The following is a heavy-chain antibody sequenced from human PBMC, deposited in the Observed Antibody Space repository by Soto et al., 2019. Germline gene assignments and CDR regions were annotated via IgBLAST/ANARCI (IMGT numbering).Heavy chain of an antibody. J-gene: IGHJ4*02. CDR1: GGTFNTYA. V-gene: IGHV1-69*19. CDR2: ISPMFGAA. CDR3: AREIQVHTPAFVY. D-gene: IGHD3-10*01. Sequence: QVQLVQSGAEMKKPGSSVKVSCQSSGGTFNTYAMNWVRQAPGQVPEWMGDISPMFGAANYAQKFQGRVTITADESTGTSYMQLSSLTSEDTALYFCAREIQVHTPAFVYWGQGTLVTVSS.